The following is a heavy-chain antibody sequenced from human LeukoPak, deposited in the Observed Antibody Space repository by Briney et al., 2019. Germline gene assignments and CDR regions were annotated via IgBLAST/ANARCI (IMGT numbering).Heavy chain of an antibody. CDR1: GYTFTGYY. CDR2: INPNSGGT. V-gene: IGHV1-2*02. CDR3: ARIAAAGTDAFDI. Sequence: GASVKVSCKASGYTFTGYYMHWVRQAPGQGLEWMGWINPNSGGTNYAQKLQGRVTMTTDTSTSTAYMELRSLRSDDTAVYYCARIAAAGTDAFDIWGQGTMVTVSS. D-gene: IGHD6-13*01. J-gene: IGHJ3*02.